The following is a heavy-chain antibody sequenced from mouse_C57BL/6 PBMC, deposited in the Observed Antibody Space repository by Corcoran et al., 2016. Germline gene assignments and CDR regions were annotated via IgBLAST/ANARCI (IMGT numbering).Heavy chain of an antibody. CDR1: GYTFTTYG. CDR3: ASGRGFAY. V-gene: IGHV9-3*01. CDR2: INTYSGVP. J-gene: IGHJ3*01. Sequence: QIQLVQSGPELKKPGETVKISCKASGYTFTTYGMSWVKQAPGKGLKWMGWINTYSGVPTYADDFKGRFAFSLETSASTAYLQINNLKNEDTATYFCASGRGFAYWGQVTLVTVSA.